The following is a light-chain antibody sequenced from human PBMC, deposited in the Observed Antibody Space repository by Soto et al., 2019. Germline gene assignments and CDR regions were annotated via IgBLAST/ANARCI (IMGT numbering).Light chain of an antibody. CDR1: SGSIANNY. Sequence: NFMLTQPHSVSESPGKTLSISCTRSSGSIANNYVQWYQQRPGSAPTTVIYENNQRLSGVPDRFSGSTDGSSNSASLTISGLQTEDEADYYCQSYDSDVVVFGGGTKLNVL. CDR2: ENN. V-gene: IGLV6-57*04. J-gene: IGLJ2*01. CDR3: QSYDSDVVV.